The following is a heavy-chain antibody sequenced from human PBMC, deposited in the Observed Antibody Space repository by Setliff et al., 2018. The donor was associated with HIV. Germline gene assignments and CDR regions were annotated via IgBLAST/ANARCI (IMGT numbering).Heavy chain of an antibody. D-gene: IGHD3-16*02. CDR3: ARERSVGELSLALDW. CDR1: GFTFSDYY. Sequence: GGSLRLSCAASGFTFSDYYMGWIRQAPGKGLAWVSYISGRGDYTIYTDSVKGRFTISRDNAKKLLYLQMNNLRAEDTAAYYCARERSVGELSLALDWWGQGALVTVSS. J-gene: IGHJ4*02. V-gene: IGHV3-11*05. CDR2: ISGRGDYT.